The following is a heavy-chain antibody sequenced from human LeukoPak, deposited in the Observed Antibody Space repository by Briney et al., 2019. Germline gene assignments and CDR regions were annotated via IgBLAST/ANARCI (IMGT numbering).Heavy chain of an antibody. CDR3: AKVKGYDSSGYYYG. CDR2: ISGSGGST. V-gene: IGHV3-23*01. J-gene: IGHJ4*02. D-gene: IGHD3-22*01. Sequence: PGGSLRLSCAASGFTFSSYAMSWVRQAPGKGLEWVSAISGSGGSTYYADSVKGRFTISRDNSKNTLYLQMNSLRAEDTAVYYCAKVKGYDSSGYYYGWGQGTLVTVSS. CDR1: GFTFSSYA.